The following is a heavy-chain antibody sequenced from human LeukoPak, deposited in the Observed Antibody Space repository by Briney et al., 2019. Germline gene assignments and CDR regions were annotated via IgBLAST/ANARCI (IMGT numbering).Heavy chain of an antibody. Sequence: SETLSLTCTVSGGSISSGSYYWSWIRQPAGKGLEWIGRIYTSGSADYNPSLKSRVTMSLDTSRNQLSLILTTVTAADTAVYYCARKDGDYWGQGTLVTVSS. CDR1: GGSISSGSYY. CDR3: ARKDGDY. J-gene: IGHJ4*02. CDR2: IYTSGSA. V-gene: IGHV4-61*02.